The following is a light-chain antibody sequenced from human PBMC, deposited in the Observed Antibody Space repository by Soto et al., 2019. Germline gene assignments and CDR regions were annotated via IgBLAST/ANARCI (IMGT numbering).Light chain of an antibody. J-gene: IGKJ5*01. CDR2: GAS. CDR3: QQYGSPPSIT. Sequence: EIVLTQSPGTLSLSPGERATLSCRASQSVSTNYLAWYQQKPGRAPRLLIYGASSRVTGIPGRFSGSGSGTDFTLTISRLEPEDFAVYYCQQYGSPPSITFGQGTRLEIK. V-gene: IGKV3-20*01. CDR1: QSVSTNY.